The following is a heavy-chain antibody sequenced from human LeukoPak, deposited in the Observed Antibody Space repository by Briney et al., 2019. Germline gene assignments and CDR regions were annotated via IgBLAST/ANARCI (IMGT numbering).Heavy chain of an antibody. Sequence: GASVTVSCKASGYTFTGYYMHWVRQAPGQGLEWMGWINPNSGGTNYAQKFQGRVTMTRDTSISTAYMELSRLRSDDTAVYYCARDGCSSPSCWWGNNWFDPWGQGTLVTVSS. CDR3: ARDGCSSPSCWWGNNWFDP. V-gene: IGHV1-2*02. CDR1: GYTFTGYY. D-gene: IGHD2-2*01. CDR2: INPNSGGT. J-gene: IGHJ5*02.